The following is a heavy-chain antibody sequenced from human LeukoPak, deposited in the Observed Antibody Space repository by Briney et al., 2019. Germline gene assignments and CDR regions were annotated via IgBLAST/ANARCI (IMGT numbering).Heavy chain of an antibody. V-gene: IGHV3-21*01. J-gene: IGHJ3*02. CDR2: ISSSSSYI. Sequence: PGVSLRLSCAASGFTFSGYSMTWVRQAPGKGLEWVSSISSSSSYIYYADSVKGRFTISRDNAKNSLYLQMNSLRAEDTAVYYCARAREWCSSTSCYDDAFDIWGQGTMVTVSS. CDR3: ARAREWCSSTSCYDDAFDI. CDR1: GFTFSGYS. D-gene: IGHD2-2*01.